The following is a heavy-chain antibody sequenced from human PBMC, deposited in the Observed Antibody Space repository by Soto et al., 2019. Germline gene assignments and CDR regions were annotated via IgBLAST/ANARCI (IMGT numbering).Heavy chain of an antibody. V-gene: IGHV1-58*01. CDR1: GFTFTSPA. D-gene: IGHD2-21*02. Sequence: SVKVSCKASGFTFTSPAVQWVRQARGQRLEWIGWIVVGSGNTNYAQKFQERVTITRDMSTSTAYMELSSLRSGDTAVYYCAALCGGDCSYYFDYWGQGTLVTVSS. CDR2: IVVGSGNT. J-gene: IGHJ4*02. CDR3: AALCGGDCSYYFDY.